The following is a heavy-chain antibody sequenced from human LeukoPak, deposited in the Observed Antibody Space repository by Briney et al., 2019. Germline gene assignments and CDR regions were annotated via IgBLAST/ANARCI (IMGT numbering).Heavy chain of an antibody. CDR3: ARITYYDFWSGYPGDFDY. Sequence: SETLSLTCAVYGGSFSGYYWGWIRQPPGKGLEWIGSIYYSGSTYYNPSLKSRVTISVDTSKNQFSLKLSSVTAADTAVYYCARITYYDFWSGYPGDFDYWGQGTLVTVSS. CDR2: IYYSGST. J-gene: IGHJ4*02. V-gene: IGHV4-39*01. D-gene: IGHD3-3*01. CDR1: GGSFSGYY.